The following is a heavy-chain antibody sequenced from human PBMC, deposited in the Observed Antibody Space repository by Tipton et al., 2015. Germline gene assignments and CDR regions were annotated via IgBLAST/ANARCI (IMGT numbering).Heavy chain of an antibody. CDR1: GFNFNNFA. J-gene: IGHJ3*02. CDR3: ARGDPWSPFGVDPHDAFDI. D-gene: IGHD3-3*01. V-gene: IGHV3-33*08. CDR2: IWDDGDSK. Sequence: SLRLSCTPSGFNFNNFAMTWVRQAPGKGLEWVAVIWDDGDSKYYADSVKGRFTISRDNAKNTLYLQMNSLRAEDTAVYYCARGDPWSPFGVDPHDAFDIWGQGTMVTVSS.